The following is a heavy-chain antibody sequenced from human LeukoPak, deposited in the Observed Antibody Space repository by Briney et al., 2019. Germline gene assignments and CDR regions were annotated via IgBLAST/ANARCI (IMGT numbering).Heavy chain of an antibody. CDR2: IYYSGST. J-gene: IGHJ6*04. CDR1: GGSISSYY. D-gene: IGHD6-19*01. Sequence: SETLSLTCTVSGGSISSYYWSWIRQPPGKGLEWIGYIYYSGSTNYNPSLKSRVTISVDTSKNQFSLKLSSVTAVDTAVYYCAGRLGAVAGFYYYGMDVWGKGTTVTVSS. CDR3: AGRLGAVAGFYYYGMDV. V-gene: IGHV4-59*01.